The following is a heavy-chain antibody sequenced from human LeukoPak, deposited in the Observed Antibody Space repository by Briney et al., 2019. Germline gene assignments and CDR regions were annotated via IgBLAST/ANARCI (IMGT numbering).Heavy chain of an antibody. CDR1: GGSISSSSYY. D-gene: IGHD3-10*01. V-gene: IGHV4-39*01. CDR3: ARRHYYGSGSYYNRFDY. CDR2: IYYSGSI. J-gene: IGHJ4*02. Sequence: PSETQSLTCTVSGGSISSSSYYWGWIRQPPGKGLEWIGNIYYSGSIYYNPSLKSRVTISVDTSKNQFSLKLSSVTAADTAVYYCARRHYYGSGSYYNRFDYWGQGTLVTVSS.